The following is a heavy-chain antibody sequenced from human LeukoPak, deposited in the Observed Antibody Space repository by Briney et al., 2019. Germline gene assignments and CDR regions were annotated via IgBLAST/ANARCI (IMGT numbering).Heavy chain of an antibody. V-gene: IGHV4-34*01. CDR2: INHSGST. CDR1: GGSFSGYY. D-gene: IGHD2-2*01. CDR3: ARGLGIGPIVVVPAAMYYFDY. J-gene: IGHJ4*02. Sequence: SEILSLTCAVYGGSFSGYYWSWIRQPPGKGLEWIGEINHSGSTNYNPSLKSRVTISVDTSKNQFSLKLGSVTAADTAVYYCARGLGIGPIVVVPAAMYYFDYWGQGTLVTVSS.